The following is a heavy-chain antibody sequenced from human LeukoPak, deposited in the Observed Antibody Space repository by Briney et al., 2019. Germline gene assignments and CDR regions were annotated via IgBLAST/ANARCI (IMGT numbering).Heavy chain of an antibody. Sequence: SETLSLTCTVSGGSISSGSYYWSWIRQPAGKGPEWIGRIYTSGSTNYNPSLKSRVTISVDTSKNQFSLKLSSVTAADTAVYYCARHGVGVVVTAIRPFDAFDIWGQGTMVTVSS. D-gene: IGHD2-21*02. CDR3: ARHGVGVVVTAIRPFDAFDI. CDR2: IYTSGST. CDR1: GGSISSGSYY. J-gene: IGHJ3*02. V-gene: IGHV4-61*02.